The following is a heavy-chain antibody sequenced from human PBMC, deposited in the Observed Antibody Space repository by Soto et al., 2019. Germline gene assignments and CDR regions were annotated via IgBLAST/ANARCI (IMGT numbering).Heavy chain of an antibody. Sequence: ASVKVSCKASGYTFTSYGISWVRQAPGQGLEWMGWISAYNGNTNYAQKLQGRVTMTTDTSTSTAYMELRSLRSDDTAVYYCARVGAYYDILTGFPYDAFDIWGQGPMVTVSS. CDR1: GYTFTSYG. D-gene: IGHD3-9*01. V-gene: IGHV1-18*01. CDR3: ARVGAYYDILTGFPYDAFDI. CDR2: ISAYNGNT. J-gene: IGHJ3*02.